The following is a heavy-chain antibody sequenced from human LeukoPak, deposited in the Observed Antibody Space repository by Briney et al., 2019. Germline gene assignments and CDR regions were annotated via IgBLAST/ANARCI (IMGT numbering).Heavy chain of an antibody. V-gene: IGHV3-23*01. CDR2: ISGSGGRT. Sequence: GGSLRLSCAASGFTFRSYGMSWVRQAPGKGLEWVSAISGSGGRTYYADSVKGGFTISRENSKNTLYMQMNSLRAEDTDVYYCAKGVRAGGSITMIRGVLSYYYYMHVWGKGTTVTISS. D-gene: IGHD3-10*01. CDR3: AKGVRAGGSITMIRGVLSYYYYMHV. CDR1: GFTFRSYG. J-gene: IGHJ6*03.